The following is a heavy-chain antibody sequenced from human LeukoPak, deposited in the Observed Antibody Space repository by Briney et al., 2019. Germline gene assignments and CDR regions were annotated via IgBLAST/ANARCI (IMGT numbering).Heavy chain of an antibody. CDR2: TYYRSKWNY. Sequence: SQTLSLTCAISGDSVSSNSATWNWIRQSAARGLEWLGRTYYRSKWNYDYALSVKSRITINPDTSKNQFSLQLNSVTPEDTAVYYCARESSSGWDYWGQGTLVTVSS. V-gene: IGHV6-1*01. D-gene: IGHD6-19*01. CDR3: ARESSSGWDY. CDR1: GDSVSSNSAT. J-gene: IGHJ4*02.